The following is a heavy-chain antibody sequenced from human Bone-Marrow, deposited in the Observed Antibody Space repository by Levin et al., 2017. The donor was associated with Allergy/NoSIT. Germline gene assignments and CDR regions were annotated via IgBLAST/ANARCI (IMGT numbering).Heavy chain of an antibody. D-gene: IGHD1-14*01. J-gene: IGHJ3*02. CDR2: TYYRSKWYN. CDR3: ARGRNNAFDI. V-gene: IGHV6-1*01. Sequence: SQTLSLTCAISGDSLSSNGVAWNWIRQSPSRGLEWLGRTYYRSKWYNDYAPSVKSRITISPDTSKSQFSLQLNSVIPEVTAIYYCARGRNNAFDIWGQGTIVTVSS. CDR1: GDSLSSNGVA.